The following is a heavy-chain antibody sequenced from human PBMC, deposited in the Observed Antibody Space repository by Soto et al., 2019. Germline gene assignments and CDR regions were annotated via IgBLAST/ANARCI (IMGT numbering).Heavy chain of an antibody. CDR2: IWYDGSNK. CDR3: ARDGFLDSSSSTGVNWYFDL. CDR1: GFTFSSYG. J-gene: IGHJ2*01. Sequence: QVQLVEPGGGVVQPGRSLRLSCAASGFTFSSYGMHWVRQAPGKGLEWVAVIWYDGSNKYYADSVKGRFTISRDNSKNTLYLQMNSLRAEDTAVYYCARDGFLDSSSSTGVNWYFDLWGRGTLVTVSS. D-gene: IGHD6-6*01. V-gene: IGHV3-33*01.